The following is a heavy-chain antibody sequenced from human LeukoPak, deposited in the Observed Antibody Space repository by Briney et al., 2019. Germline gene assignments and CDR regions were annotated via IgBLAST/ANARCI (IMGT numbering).Heavy chain of an antibody. Sequence: SETLSLTCPVSGGSISSYYWSWIRRPPGKGLEWIGYIYYSGSTNYNPSLKSRVTISVDTSKNQFSLKLSSVTAADTAVYYCARGPGTIFGVERGFDPWGQGTLVTVSS. CDR3: ARGPGTIFGVERGFDP. D-gene: IGHD3-3*01. CDR2: IYYSGST. V-gene: IGHV4-59*01. J-gene: IGHJ5*02. CDR1: GGSISSYY.